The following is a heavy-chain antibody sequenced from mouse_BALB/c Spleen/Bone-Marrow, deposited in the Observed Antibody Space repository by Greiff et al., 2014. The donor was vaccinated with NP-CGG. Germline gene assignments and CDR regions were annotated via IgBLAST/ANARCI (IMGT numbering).Heavy chain of an antibody. D-gene: IGHD3-3*01. J-gene: IGHJ4*01. CDR1: GFTFSDYY. V-gene: IGHV5-4*02. CDR2: ISDGGTYT. Sequence: EVMLVESGGGLVKPGGSLKLSCAASGFTFSDYYMYWVRQTPEKRLEWVATISDGGTYTYYPDSVRGRFTISRDNAKNNLYLQMSILKSEDTAMYYCAGTWEAMDYWGQGTSVTVSS. CDR3: AGTWEAMDY.